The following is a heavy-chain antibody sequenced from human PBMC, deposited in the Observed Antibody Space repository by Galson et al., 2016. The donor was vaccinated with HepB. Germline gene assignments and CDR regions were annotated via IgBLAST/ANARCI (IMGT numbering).Heavy chain of an antibody. CDR2: IYYSGRT. D-gene: IGHD6-19*01. J-gene: IGHJ6*02. CDR1: GASISGYY. V-gene: IGHV4-59*01. CDR3: ARDDSGGWYGFHYGMDV. Sequence: LPCTVSGASISGYYLSWIRQPPGKGLEWIGYIYYSGRTNYNPSLRSRVTISVDTSKNQFSLKLSSVTAADTAVYYCARDDSGGWYGFHYGMDVWGQGTTVTVSS.